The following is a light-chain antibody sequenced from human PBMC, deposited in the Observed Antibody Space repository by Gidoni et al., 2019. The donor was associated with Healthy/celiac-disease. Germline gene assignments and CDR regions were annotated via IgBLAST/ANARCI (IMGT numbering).Light chain of an antibody. V-gene: IGKV1-12*01. CDR1: QDISSW. CDR2: AAS. Sequence: DIQMTQSPSSVSSSVGDRVTITCRASQDISSWLAWYQQKPGKAPKLLIYAASTLQSGVPSRFSGSGFGTDFTLTISSLQPEDFATYYCQQAESFPLTFXGXTKVEIK. CDR3: QQAESFPLT. J-gene: IGKJ4*01.